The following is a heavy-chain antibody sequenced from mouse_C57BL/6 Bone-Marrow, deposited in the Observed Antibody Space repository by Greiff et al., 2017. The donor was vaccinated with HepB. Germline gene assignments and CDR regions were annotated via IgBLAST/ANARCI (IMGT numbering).Heavy chain of an antibody. CDR3: ARPLYCGSSYSAWFAY. V-gene: IGHV1-55*01. D-gene: IGHD1-1*01. J-gene: IGHJ3*01. Sequence: QVQLQQPGAELVKPGASVKMSCKASGYTFTSYWITWVKQRPGQGLEWIGDISPGSGSTNYNEKFKSKATLTVDTSSSTAYMQLSSLTSEDSAVYYFARPLYCGSSYSAWFAYWGQGTLVTVSA. CDR2: ISPGSGST. CDR1: GYTFTSYW.